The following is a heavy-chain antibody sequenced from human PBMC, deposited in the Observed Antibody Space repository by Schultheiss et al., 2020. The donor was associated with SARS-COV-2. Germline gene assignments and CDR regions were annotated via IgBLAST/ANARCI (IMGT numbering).Heavy chain of an antibody. Sequence: GGSLRLSCAASGFTFSSYAMSWIRQAPGKGLEWVSIISYSGSSTYYADSVKGRFTISRDNSKNTLYLQMNSLRAEDTAVYYCAKVPVLVTAAHFDCWGQGTLVTVSS. J-gene: IGHJ4*02. D-gene: IGHD2-21*02. CDR3: AKVPVLVTAAHFDC. CDR1: GFTFSSYA. V-gene: IGHV3-23*01. CDR2: ISYSGSST.